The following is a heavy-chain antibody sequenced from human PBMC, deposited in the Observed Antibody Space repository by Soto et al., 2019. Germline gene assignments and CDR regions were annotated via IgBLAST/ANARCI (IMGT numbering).Heavy chain of an antibody. CDR3: ARVSGDYYGMDV. V-gene: IGHV4-59*01. Sequence: SETLSLTCTVSGGSISSYYWSWIRQPPGKGLEWIGYIYYSGSTNYNPSLKSRVTISVDTSKNQFSLKLSSVTAADTAVYYCARVSGDYYGMDVWGHGTTVTVSS. CDR2: IYYSGST. J-gene: IGHJ6*02. D-gene: IGHD7-27*01. CDR1: GGSISSYY.